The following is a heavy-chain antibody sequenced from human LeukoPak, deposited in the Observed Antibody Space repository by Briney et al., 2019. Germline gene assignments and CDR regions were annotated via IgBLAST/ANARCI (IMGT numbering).Heavy chain of an antibody. CDR2: IWYDGSNK. CDR3: VTDLVIKGYFDY. CDR1: GFTFSSYG. Sequence: GGSLRLSCAASGFTFSSYGMHWVRQAPGKGLEWVAVIWYDGSNKYYADSVKGRFTISRDNSKNTLYLQMNSLRAEDTAVYYCVTDLVIKGYFDYWGQGALVTVSS. D-gene: IGHD2-21*01. V-gene: IGHV3-33*01. J-gene: IGHJ4*02.